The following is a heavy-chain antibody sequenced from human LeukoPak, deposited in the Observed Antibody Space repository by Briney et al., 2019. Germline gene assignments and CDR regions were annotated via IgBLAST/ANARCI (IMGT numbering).Heavy chain of an antibody. CDR2: INSDGSST. V-gene: IGHV3-74*01. Sequence: GGSLRLSCAASGFSFSDYWMHWVRQAPGEGLVWVSRINSDGSSTSYADSVKGRFTISRDNAKNTLYLQMNSLRAVDTAVYYCARVAIAAAQGRGSFNWFDPWGRGTLVTVSS. CDR3: ARVAIAAAQGRGSFNWFDP. J-gene: IGHJ5*02. D-gene: IGHD6-13*01. CDR1: GFSFSDYW.